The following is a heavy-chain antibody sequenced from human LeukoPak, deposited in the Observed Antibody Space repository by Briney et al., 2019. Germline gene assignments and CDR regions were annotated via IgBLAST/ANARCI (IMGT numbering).Heavy chain of an antibody. D-gene: IGHD6-13*01. Sequence: GGSLRLSCAASGFTFSSYAMSWVRQAPGKGLEWVSAISGSAGSTYYADSVKGRFTISRDNSKNTLYLQMNILRAEDTAVYYCAKVMHGDPAGTILAAFDIWGQGTMVTVSS. CDR2: ISGSAGST. CDR1: GFTFSSYA. V-gene: IGHV3-23*01. J-gene: IGHJ3*02. CDR3: AKVMHGDPAGTILAAFDI.